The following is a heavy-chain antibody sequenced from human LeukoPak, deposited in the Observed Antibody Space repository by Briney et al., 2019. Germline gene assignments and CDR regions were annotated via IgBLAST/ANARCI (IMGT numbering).Heavy chain of an antibody. D-gene: IGHD6-19*01. Sequence: PSDTLSLTCTVSGRSISSYYWSWIRQPAGKGLEWIGRIYTSGSTNYNPSLKSRVTMSVDTSKNQFSLKLSSVTAADTAVYYCARDHFSSGWYKGYFDYWGQGTLVTVSS. CDR2: IYTSGST. V-gene: IGHV4-4*07. CDR1: GRSISSYY. CDR3: ARDHFSSGWYKGYFDY. J-gene: IGHJ4*02.